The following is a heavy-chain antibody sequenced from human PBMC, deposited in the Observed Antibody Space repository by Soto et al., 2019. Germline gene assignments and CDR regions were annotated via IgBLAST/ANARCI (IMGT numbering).Heavy chain of an antibody. V-gene: IGHV4-39*07. CDR3: ARGLGIGDAFDI. CDR2: IYYSGGT. CDR1: GGSISSSSYY. Sequence: SETLSLTCTVSGGSISSSSYYWGWIRQPPGKGLEWIGSIYYSGGTYYNPSLKSRVTISVDTSKNQFSLKLSSVTAADTAVYYCARGLGIGDAFDIWGQGTMVTVSS. J-gene: IGHJ3*02. D-gene: IGHD7-27*01.